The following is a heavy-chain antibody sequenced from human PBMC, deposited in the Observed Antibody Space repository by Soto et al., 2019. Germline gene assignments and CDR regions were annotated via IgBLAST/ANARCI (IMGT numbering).Heavy chain of an antibody. D-gene: IGHD3-22*01. CDR2: ISAYNGNT. Sequence: ASVKVSCKASGYTFTSYGISWVRQAPGQGREWMGWISAYNGNTNYAQKLQGRVAMTTDTSTSTAYMELRSLRSDDTAVYYCAREGDSSGFYYYYYYGMDVWGQGTTVTVSS. J-gene: IGHJ6*02. CDR3: AREGDSSGFYYYYYYGMDV. V-gene: IGHV1-18*01. CDR1: GYTFTSYG.